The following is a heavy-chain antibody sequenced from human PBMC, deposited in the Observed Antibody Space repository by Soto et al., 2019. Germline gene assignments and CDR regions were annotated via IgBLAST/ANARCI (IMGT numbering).Heavy chain of an antibody. CDR3: ARGLYDSSGYYYYGY. V-gene: IGHV1-69*13. J-gene: IGHJ4*02. Sequence: ASVKVSCKASGGTFSSYAISWVRQAPGQGLEWMGGIIPIFGTANYAQKFQGRVTITADESTSTAYMELSSLRSEDTAVYYCARGLYDSSGYYYYGYWGQGTLVTVSS. CDR2: IIPIFGTA. D-gene: IGHD3-22*01. CDR1: GGTFSSYA.